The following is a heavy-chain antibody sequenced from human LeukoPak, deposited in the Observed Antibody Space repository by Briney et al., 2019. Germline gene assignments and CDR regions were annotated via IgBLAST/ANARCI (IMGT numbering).Heavy chain of an antibody. CDR1: GFTFSSYS. D-gene: IGHD5-12*01. CDR2: ISTGNSYI. V-gene: IGHV3-21*01. Sequence: KAGGSLRLSCAASGFTFSSYSMNWVRQAPGKGLEWVSSISTGNSYIYYADSVKGRFTISRDNAKNSLYLQMNSLRAEDTAMYYRARDRVATDYYYYGMDVWGQGTTVTVSS. J-gene: IGHJ6*02. CDR3: ARDRVATDYYYYGMDV.